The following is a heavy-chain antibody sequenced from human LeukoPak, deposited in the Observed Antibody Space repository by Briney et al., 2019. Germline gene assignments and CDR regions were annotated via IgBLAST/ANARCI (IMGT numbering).Heavy chain of an antibody. CDR1: GYTFTSYD. CDR3: ARDGTTVTTGYYYYGMDV. D-gene: IGHD4-17*01. CDR2: MNPNSGNT. J-gene: IGHJ6*02. V-gene: IGHV1-8*01. Sequence: ASVKVSCKASGYTFTSYDINWVRQATGQGLEWMGWMNPNSGNTGYAQKFQGRVTMTRNTSISTAYMELSSLRSEDTAVYYCARDGTTVTTGYYYYGMDVWGQGTTVTVSS.